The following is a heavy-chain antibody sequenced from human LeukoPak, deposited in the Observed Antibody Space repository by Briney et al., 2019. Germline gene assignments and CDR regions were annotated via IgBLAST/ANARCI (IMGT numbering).Heavy chain of an antibody. Sequence: GGSLRLSCSASGFTFSSYAMHWVRQAPGKGLEYVSAISSNGVNAYYADSVKGRFIISRDNSKSTLDLQMSSLRVEDTAVYYCVKDHDRNWNDKGYFDYWGQGTLVTVSS. CDR3: VKDHDRNWNDKGYFDY. J-gene: IGHJ4*01. CDR2: ISSNGVNA. V-gene: IGHV3-64D*09. CDR1: GFTFSSYA. D-gene: IGHD1-1*01.